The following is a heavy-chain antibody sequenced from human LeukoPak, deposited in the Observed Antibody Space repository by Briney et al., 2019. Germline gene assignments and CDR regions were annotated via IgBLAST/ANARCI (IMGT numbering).Heavy chain of an antibody. J-gene: IGHJ4*02. Sequence: GGSLRLSCAASGFTVSSSYMSWVRQAPGKGLELVSVLYPGGSTYIADSVKGRFTISRDNSKNTLYLQMNSLRAEDTAVYYCAKPFYYDSSGYYGWGQGTLVTVSS. V-gene: IGHV3-53*01. CDR1: GFTVSSSY. CDR2: LYPGGST. CDR3: AKPFYYDSSGYYG. D-gene: IGHD3-22*01.